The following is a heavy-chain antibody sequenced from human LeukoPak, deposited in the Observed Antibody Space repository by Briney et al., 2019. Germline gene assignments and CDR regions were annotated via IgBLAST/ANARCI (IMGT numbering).Heavy chain of an antibody. Sequence: GGSLRLSCAASGFTFSSYWMHWVRQAPGKGLVWVSRINSDGSSTGYADSVKGRFTISRDNAKNTLYLQMNSLRAEDTAVYYCARGYYDSSGYYLYYYYGMDVWGQGTTVAVSS. CDR3: ARGYYDSSGYYLYYYYGMDV. D-gene: IGHD3-22*01. CDR2: INSDGSST. CDR1: GFTFSSYW. V-gene: IGHV3-74*01. J-gene: IGHJ6*02.